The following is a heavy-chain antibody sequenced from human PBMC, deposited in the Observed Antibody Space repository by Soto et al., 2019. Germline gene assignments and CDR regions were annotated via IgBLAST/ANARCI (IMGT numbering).Heavy chain of an antibody. V-gene: IGHV1-24*01. Sequence: ASVKVSCKVSGFTLTYLSMYWVRQAPGKGLEWMGGFDPEDGETIYAQKFQGRVTMTEDTSTDTAYMELSSLRSEDTAVYYCARGVRQQLVNWFDPWGQGTLVTVSS. CDR1: GFTLTYLS. CDR2: FDPEDGET. D-gene: IGHD6-13*01. J-gene: IGHJ5*02. CDR3: ARGVRQQLVNWFDP.